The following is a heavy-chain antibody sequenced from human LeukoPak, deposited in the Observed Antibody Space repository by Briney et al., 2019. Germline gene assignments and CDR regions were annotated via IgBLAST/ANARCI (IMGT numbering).Heavy chain of an antibody. J-gene: IGHJ6*03. CDR1: GYSFSSYG. CDR3: AREVPAAIDYYNYMDV. V-gene: IGHV1-18*01. D-gene: IGHD2-2*02. CDR2: ISVYNGNT. Sequence: SVKVSCKASGYSFSSYGISWVRQAPGQGLEWMGWISVYNGNTNYARKFQGRVTMTTDTSTSTAYMELRSLRSDDTAVYYCAREVPAAIDYYNYMDVWGKGTTVTVSS.